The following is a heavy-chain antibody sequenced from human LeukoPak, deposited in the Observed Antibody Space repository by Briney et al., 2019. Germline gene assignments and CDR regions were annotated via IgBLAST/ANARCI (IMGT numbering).Heavy chain of an antibody. D-gene: IGHD3-22*01. CDR1: GFTFSDYW. J-gene: IGHJ4*02. V-gene: IGHV3-74*01. Sequence: GGSLRLSCAASGFTFSDYWMHWVRQAPGKGLVWVSRIKTDGRSTNYADSVKGRFTISRDNAKNTLYLQMNSLRAEDTAVYYCAREAYYDSSGYYQRVFDYWGQGTLVTVSS. CDR2: IKTDGRST. CDR3: AREAYYDSSGYYQRVFDY.